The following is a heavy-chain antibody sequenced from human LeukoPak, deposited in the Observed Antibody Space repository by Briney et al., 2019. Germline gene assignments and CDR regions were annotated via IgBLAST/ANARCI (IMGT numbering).Heavy chain of an antibody. J-gene: IGHJ6*03. CDR2: ISDSGNT. D-gene: IGHD3-3*01. CDR1: GGSINNYY. CDR3: ARMNSDFWSGYSDYYYMGV. Sequence: TASETLSLTCTVSGGSINNYYWSWIRQPPGKGLEWIGYISDSGNTNYNPSLKSRVTISVDTSKNQFSLKLISVTAADTAVYYCARMNSDFWSGYSDYYYMGVWGKGTTVTVSS. V-gene: IGHV4-59*01.